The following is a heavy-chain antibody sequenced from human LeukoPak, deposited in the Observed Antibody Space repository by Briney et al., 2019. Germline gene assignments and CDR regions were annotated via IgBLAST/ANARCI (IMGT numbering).Heavy chain of an antibody. J-gene: IGHJ4*02. CDR2: INHSGST. D-gene: IGHD3-10*01. Sequence: SETLSLTCTVSGGSISSSSYYWSWIRQPPGKGLEWIGEINHSGSTNYNPSLKSRVTISVDTSKNQFSLKLSSVTAADTAVYYCARHGKGYYYGSGSYLTNWGQGTLVTVSS. CDR3: ARHGKGYYYGSGSYLTN. CDR1: GGSISSSSYY. V-gene: IGHV4-39*01.